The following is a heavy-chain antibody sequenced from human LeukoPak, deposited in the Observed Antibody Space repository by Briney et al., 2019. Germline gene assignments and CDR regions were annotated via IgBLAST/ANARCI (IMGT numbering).Heavy chain of an antibody. CDR3: ARDPRVGGYYYYYYMDV. Sequence: ASVKVSCKASGYTFTSYYMHWVRQAPGQGLEWMGIINPSGGSTSYAQKFQGRVTMTRDMSTSTVYMELSSLRSEDTAVYYCARDPRVGGYYYYYYMDVWGKGTTVTVSS. J-gene: IGHJ6*03. D-gene: IGHD4-23*01. V-gene: IGHV1-46*01. CDR2: INPSGGST. CDR1: GYTFTSYY.